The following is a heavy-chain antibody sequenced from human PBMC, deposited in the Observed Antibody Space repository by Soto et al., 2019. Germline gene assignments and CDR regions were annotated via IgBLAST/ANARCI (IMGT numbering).Heavy chain of an antibody. J-gene: IGHJ4*02. CDR2: ISSDGSNK. D-gene: IGHD5-18*01. V-gene: IGHV3-30-3*01. Sequence: LRLSCAASGFTFSSFPMHWVRHAPGRGLEWVALISSDGSNKYYADAVKGRFTISRDNSKNTLYLQMNSLRGEDTAVYYCARWNVQHDSYGYFWGQGTQVTVSS. CDR3: ARWNVQHDSYGYF. CDR1: GFTFSSFP.